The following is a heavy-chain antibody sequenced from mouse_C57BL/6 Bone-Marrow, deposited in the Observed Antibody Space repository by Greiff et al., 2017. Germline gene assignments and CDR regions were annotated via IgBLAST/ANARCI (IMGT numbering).Heavy chain of an antibody. CDR3: ARELSRYFDV. J-gene: IGHJ1*03. Sequence: EVHLVESGPELVKPGASVKISCKASGYSFTGYYMNWVKQSPEKSLEWIGEINPSTSGTTYNQKFKAKATLTVDKSSSTAYMQLKSLTSEDSAVYYCARELSRYFDVWGTGTTVTVSS. V-gene: IGHV1-42*01. CDR2: INPSTSGT. CDR1: GYSFTGYY.